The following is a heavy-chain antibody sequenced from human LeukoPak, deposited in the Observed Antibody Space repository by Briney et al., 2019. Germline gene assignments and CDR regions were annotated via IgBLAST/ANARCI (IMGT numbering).Heavy chain of an antibody. CDR1: GGTFSSYA. V-gene: IGHV1-69*05. CDR3: ARGAPPDCSGGSCYSSSYYYYYMDV. J-gene: IGHJ6*03. Sequence: GASVKVSCKASGGTFSSYAISWLRQAPGQGLEWMGGIIPIFVTANYAQKFQGRVTITTDESTSTAYMKLSSLRSEDTAVYYCARGAPPDCSGGSCYSSSYYYYYMDVWGKGTTVTVSS. D-gene: IGHD2-15*01. CDR2: IIPIFVTA.